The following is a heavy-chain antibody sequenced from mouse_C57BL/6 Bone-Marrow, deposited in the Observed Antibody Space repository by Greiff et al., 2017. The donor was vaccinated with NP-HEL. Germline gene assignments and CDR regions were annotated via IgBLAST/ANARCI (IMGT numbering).Heavy chain of an antibody. V-gene: IGHV3-6*01. CDR2: ISYDGSN. CDR3: ARGSYYYGSSVFDY. Sequence: EVHLVESGPGLVKPSQSLSLTCSVTGYSITSGYYWNWIRQFPGNKLEWMGYISYDGSNKYNPSLKNRISITRDTSKNQFFLKLNSVTTEDTATYYCARGSYYYGSSVFDYWGQGTTLTVSS. CDR1: GYSITSGYY. J-gene: IGHJ2*01. D-gene: IGHD1-1*01.